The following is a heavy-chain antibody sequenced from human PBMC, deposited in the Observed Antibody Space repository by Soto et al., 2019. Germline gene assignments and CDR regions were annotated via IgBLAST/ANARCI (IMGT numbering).Heavy chain of an antibody. V-gene: IGHV3-30*18. CDR1: GFTFSRYG. J-gene: IGHJ4*02. Sequence: QVQLVESGGGVVQPGRSLRLSCAASGFTFSRYGMHWVRQAPGKGLEWLAFTSYDGSNKFYADSVKGRFTISRDNSENTLDLQMNGLRIEDTAMYYCAKEDIFHPFDYCGQGTLVTVSS. D-gene: IGHD5-12*01. CDR2: TSYDGSNK. CDR3: AKEDIFHPFDY.